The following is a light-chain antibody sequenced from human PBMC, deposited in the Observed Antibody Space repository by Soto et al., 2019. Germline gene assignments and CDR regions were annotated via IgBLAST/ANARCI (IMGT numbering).Light chain of an antibody. CDR2: AAS. CDR3: QQLNSSPVT. V-gene: IGKV1-9*01. Sequence: DIQLTQSPSFLSASVGDRVTITCRASQGISSYLAWYQQKPGKAPKLLIYAASTLQSGVPSRFSGSGSGTEFTLTIRSLQPEDFATYYCQQLNSSPVTFGGGTKVEIK. CDR1: QGISSY. J-gene: IGKJ4*01.